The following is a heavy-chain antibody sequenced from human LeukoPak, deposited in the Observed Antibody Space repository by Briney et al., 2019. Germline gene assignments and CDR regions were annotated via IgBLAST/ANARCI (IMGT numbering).Heavy chain of an antibody. CDR2: ASA. V-gene: IGHV3-23*01. Sequence: ASAYYAHSVKGRFTISRDNSKNTLYLQLNSLRAEDTAVYYCAKVSSPYHYDSGGRNYYFDYWGQGTLVTVSS. J-gene: IGHJ4*02. D-gene: IGHD3-22*01. CDR3: AKVSSPYHYDSGGRNYYFDY.